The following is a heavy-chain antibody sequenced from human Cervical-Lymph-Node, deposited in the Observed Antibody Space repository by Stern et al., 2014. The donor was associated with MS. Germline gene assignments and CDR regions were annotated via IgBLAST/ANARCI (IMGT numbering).Heavy chain of an antibody. CDR1: GFTFSYHA. Sequence: VQLVESGGGVVQPGRSLRLSCAASGFTFSYHAMHWVRQAPGKGLEAPPVIPYDGSDKNDADSVKGRFTISRDNSRNTLYLQMNSLRVDDTAVYYCARGGAVATSDYYFDYWGQGILVTVSS. J-gene: IGHJ4*02. CDR3: ARGGAVATSDYYFDY. D-gene: IGHD5-12*01. V-gene: IGHV3-30*01. CDR2: IPYDGSDK.